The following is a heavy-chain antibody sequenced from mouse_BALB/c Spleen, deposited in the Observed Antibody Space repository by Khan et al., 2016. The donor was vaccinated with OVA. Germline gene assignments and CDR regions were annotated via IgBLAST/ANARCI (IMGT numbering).Heavy chain of an antibody. J-gene: IGHJ3*01. CDR3: ARPSYYGNPWFTY. CDR2: ISSGGSYS. V-gene: IGHV5-9*02. Sequence: EVELVESGGGLVKPGGSLKLSCAASGFAFISYDMSWVRQTPEKRLEWVATISSGGSYSYYPDSVKGRFTISRDIDRKTLYLQMSSLRSEDTAFYYCARPSYYGNPWFTYWGQATLVTVSA. D-gene: IGHD2-10*01. CDR1: GFAFISYD.